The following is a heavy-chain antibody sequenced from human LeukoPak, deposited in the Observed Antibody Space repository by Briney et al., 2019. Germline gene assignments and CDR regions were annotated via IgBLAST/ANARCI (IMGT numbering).Heavy chain of an antibody. D-gene: IGHD3-10*01. J-gene: IGHJ4*02. V-gene: IGHV1-3*01. CDR1: GYTFTSYA. Sequence: GASVKVSYKASGYTFTSYAMHWVRQAPGQRLEWMGWINAGNGNTKYSQKFQGRVTITRDTSASTAYMELSSLRSEDTAVYYCAREGGSITMVRGDYWGQGTLVTVSS. CDR2: INAGNGNT. CDR3: AREGGSITMVRGDY.